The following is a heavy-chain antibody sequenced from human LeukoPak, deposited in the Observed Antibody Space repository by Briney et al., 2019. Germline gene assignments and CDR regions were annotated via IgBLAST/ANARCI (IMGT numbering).Heavy chain of an antibody. CDR2: INPNSGGT. CDR3: ATLWFGEFNFDY. CDR1: GYTFTNYY. Sequence: ASVKVSCKASGYTFTNYYIHWVRQAPGQGLEWMGWINPNSGGTNYAQKFQGRVTMTRDTSISTAYMELSRLRSDDTAVYYCATLWFGEFNFDYWGQGTLVTVSS. J-gene: IGHJ4*02. D-gene: IGHD3-10*01. V-gene: IGHV1-2*02.